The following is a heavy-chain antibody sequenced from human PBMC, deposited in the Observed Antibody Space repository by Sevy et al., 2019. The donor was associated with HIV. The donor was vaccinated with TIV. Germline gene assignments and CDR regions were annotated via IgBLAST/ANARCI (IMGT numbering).Heavy chain of an antibody. V-gene: IGHV3-23*01. Sequence: GGSLRLSCAASGFDFSIYSMSWVRQAPGKGLEWVSTFSFGCGKINYADSVKGRFTISRDNSMSSVYLQMNNMRVEDTAVYYCAREGCTKPHDYWGQGTLVTVSS. CDR1: GFDFSIYS. J-gene: IGHJ4*02. CDR2: FSFGCGKI. D-gene: IGHD2-8*01. CDR3: AREGCTKPHDY.